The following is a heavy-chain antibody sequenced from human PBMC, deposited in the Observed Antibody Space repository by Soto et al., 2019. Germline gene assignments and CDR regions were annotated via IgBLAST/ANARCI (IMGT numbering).Heavy chain of an antibody. Sequence: PSETLSLTCTVSGGSISSYYWSWIRQPPGKGLEWIGYIYYSGSTNYNPSLKSRVTISVDTSKNQFSLKLSSVTAADTAVYYCARRAPYYDILTGYYSGNWFEPWGQGTLVTVSS. CDR3: ARRAPYYDILTGYYSGNWFEP. V-gene: IGHV4-59*08. D-gene: IGHD3-9*01. CDR2: IYYSGST. J-gene: IGHJ5*02. CDR1: GGSISSYY.